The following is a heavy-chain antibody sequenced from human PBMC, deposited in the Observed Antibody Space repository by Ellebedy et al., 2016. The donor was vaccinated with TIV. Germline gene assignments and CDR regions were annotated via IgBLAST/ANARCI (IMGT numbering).Heavy chain of an antibody. J-gene: IGHJ4*02. CDR3: AKDGLRLLGPFDY. Sequence: GESLKISCAASGFTFSSYAMSWVRQAPGKGLEWVSAISGSGGSTYYADSVKGRFTISRDNSKNTLYLLMNSLRAEDTAVYYCAKDGLRLLGPFDYWGQGTLVTVSS. CDR2: ISGSGGST. D-gene: IGHD2-21*01. CDR1: GFTFSSYA. V-gene: IGHV3-23*01.